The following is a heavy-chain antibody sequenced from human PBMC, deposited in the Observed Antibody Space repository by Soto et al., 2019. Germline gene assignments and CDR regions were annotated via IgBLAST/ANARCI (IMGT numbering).Heavy chain of an antibody. J-gene: IGHJ4*02. CDR2: IDPRGSI. CDR1: GGSFSGYY. D-gene: IGHD2-15*01. V-gene: IGHV4-34*01. Sequence: QVQLQQWGAGLLKPSETLSLPCAVYGGSFSGYYWSWIRQPPGKGLEWSGEIDPRGSINYNPSRKSRVSISLDTAKNHFSLNLNSVPAADTAVYYCARLVGSGWGQGTLVTVSS. CDR3: ARLVGSG.